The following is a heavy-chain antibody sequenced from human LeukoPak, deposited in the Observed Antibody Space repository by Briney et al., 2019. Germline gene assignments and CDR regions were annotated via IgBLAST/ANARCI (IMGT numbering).Heavy chain of an antibody. Sequence: GGSLELSCAAPGFTFSSYARSWVRQAPGKGWGGVSGISGSGGSTYYADSVKGRFTISRDNSKNTLYLQMNSLRAEDTAVYYCAKRSVVPAATHFDYWGQGTLVTVSS. CDR2: ISGSGGST. V-gene: IGHV3-23*01. CDR3: AKRSVVPAATHFDY. D-gene: IGHD2-2*01. CDR1: GFTFSSYA. J-gene: IGHJ4*02.